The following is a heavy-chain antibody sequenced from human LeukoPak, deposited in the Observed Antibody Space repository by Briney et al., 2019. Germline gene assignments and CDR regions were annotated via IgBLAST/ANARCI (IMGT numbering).Heavy chain of an antibody. J-gene: IGHJ4*02. D-gene: IGHD5-18*01. V-gene: IGHV3-23*01. CDR2: ISGSGGST. CDR3: AKDSRVGTAMVKYFDY. CDR1: GFTFSSYA. Sequence: GGSLRLSCAASGFTFSSYAMSWVRQAPGKGLEWVSAISGSGGSTYYADSVEGRFTISRDNSKNTLYLQMNSLRAEDTAVYYCAKDSRVGTAMVKYFDYWGQGTLVTVSS.